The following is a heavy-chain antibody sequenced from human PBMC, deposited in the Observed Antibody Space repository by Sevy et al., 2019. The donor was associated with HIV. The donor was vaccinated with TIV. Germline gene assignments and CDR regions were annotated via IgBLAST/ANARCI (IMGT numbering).Heavy chain of an antibody. CDR2: LRHSGST. J-gene: IGHJ5*02. CDR3: ARLQDYGSGSFSPWFGP. CDR1: GASISSSY. D-gene: IGHD3-10*01. Sequence: SETLSLTCTISGASISSSYWSWIRQSPGKGLEWIGNLRHSGSTNFNPSLSSRVTISLDRSKNQFSLSLTSVTAADTAVYFCARLQDYGSGSFSPWFGPWGQGILVTVSS. V-gene: IGHV4-59*01.